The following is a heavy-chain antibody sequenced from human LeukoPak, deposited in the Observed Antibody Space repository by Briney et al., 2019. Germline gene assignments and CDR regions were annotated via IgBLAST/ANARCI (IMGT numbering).Heavy chain of an antibody. V-gene: IGHV4-34*01. Sequence: PSETLSLTCDVYSGSLSGYYWSWLRQPPGKGPEWIGEINYGGNTNDNPSLKSRVTISVDTSKNQFSLKLTSVTAADTALYYCARRQRSASAFDVWGQGTMVSVSS. CDR3: ARRQRSASAFDV. CDR2: INYGGNT. J-gene: IGHJ3*01. CDR1: SGSLSGYY.